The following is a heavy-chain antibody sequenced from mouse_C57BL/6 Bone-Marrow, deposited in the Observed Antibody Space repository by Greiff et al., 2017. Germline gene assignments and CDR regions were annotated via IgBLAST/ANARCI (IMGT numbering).Heavy chain of an antibody. V-gene: IGHV1-9*01. CDR3: ARWGYYGGY. Sequence: QVQLQQSGAELMKPGASVKLSCKATGYTFTGYWIEWVKQRPGHGLEWIGEILPGGGSTNYNEKFKGKAPFTADTSSNTAYMQLSSLTTEDSAIYYCARWGYYGGYWGQGTTLTVSS. CDR1: GYTFTGYW. D-gene: IGHD3-1*01. J-gene: IGHJ2*01. CDR2: ILPGGGST.